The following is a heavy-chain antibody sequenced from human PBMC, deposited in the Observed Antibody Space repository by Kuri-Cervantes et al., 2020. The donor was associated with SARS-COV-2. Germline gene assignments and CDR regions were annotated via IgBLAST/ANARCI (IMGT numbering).Heavy chain of an antibody. CDR3: AKDPSPYSVLLWFGEFGFDY. Sequence: GESLKISCAASGLTFSSYWMHWVRQAPGKGLVWVSGINTDGSSTRYADSVKGRFTISRDNSKNTLYLQMNSLRAEDTAVYYCAKDPSPYSVLLWFGEFGFDYWGQGTLVTVSS. D-gene: IGHD3-10*01. CDR2: INTDGSST. CDR1: GLTFSSYW. V-gene: IGHV3-74*01. J-gene: IGHJ4*02.